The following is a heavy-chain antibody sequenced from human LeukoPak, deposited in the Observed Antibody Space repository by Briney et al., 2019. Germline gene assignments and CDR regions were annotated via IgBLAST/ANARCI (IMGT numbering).Heavy chain of an antibody. CDR1: GGSISSSSYY. J-gene: IGHJ4*02. CDR3: ARARNVDIVATINPAFDY. D-gene: IGHD5-12*01. CDR2: IYYSGST. Sequence: PSETLSLTCTVSGGSISSSSYYWGWIRQPPGKGLEWIGSIYYSGSTYYNPSLKSRVTISVDTSKNQFSLKLSSVTAADTAVYYCARARNVDIVATINPAFDYWGQGTLVTVSS. V-gene: IGHV4-39*07.